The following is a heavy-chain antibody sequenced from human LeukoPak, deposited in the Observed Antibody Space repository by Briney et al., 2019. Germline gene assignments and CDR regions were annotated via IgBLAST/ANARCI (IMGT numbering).Heavy chain of an antibody. CDR1: GYSFTSYW. D-gene: IGHD6-6*01. V-gene: IGHV5-51*07. J-gene: IGHJ4*02. CDR2: IYPGDSDT. CDR3: ARGRTIAARPAPPGY. Sequence: GESLKIYCKGSGYSFTSYWIGWVHQMPGIGLEWMGIIYPGDSDTRYSPSFQGQVTISADKSISTAYLQWSSLKASDTAMYYCARGRTIAARPAPPGYWGQGTLVTVSS.